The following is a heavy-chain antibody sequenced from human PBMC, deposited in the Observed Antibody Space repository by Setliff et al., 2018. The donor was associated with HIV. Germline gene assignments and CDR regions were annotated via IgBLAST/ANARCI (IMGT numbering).Heavy chain of an antibody. J-gene: IGHJ5*02. CDR1: GGSISSGGYS. Sequence: SETLSLTCTVSGGSISSGGYSWTWIRQHPGKGLEWIGNIFYRGSTNYNPSLKSRLTISLDTSKNQFSLKLNSVTAADTAVYYCARGGEIVVLHGLDPWGQGTLVTVSS. V-gene: IGHV4-31*03. CDR2: IFYRGST. D-gene: IGHD2-2*01. CDR3: ARGGEIVVLHGLDP.